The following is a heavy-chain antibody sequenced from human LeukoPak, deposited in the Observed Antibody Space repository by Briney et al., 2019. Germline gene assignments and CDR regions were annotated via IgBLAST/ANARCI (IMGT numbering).Heavy chain of an antibody. CDR2: TYYRSTWYN. CDR3: ARRLTQYDCFDP. V-gene: IGHV6-1*01. CDR1: GDSVSINSVT. Sequence: PTLSLTFAISGDSVSINSVTWNWISQSPARGLEWLGRTYYRSTWYNDYAVSVRGRITVNPGTSKNQFSLHLMSVAPEDTAVYYCARRLTQYDCFDPWGQGILVTVSS. D-gene: IGHD2-2*01. J-gene: IGHJ5*02.